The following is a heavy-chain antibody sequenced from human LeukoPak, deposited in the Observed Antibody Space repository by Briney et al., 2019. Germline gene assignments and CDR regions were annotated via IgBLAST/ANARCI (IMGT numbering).Heavy chain of an antibody. CDR1: GFIVGTNS. Sequence: PGGSLRLSCAASGFIVGTNSMSWVRQSPGKGLEWVSVIYSGGSTYYADSVNGRFTISRDNSRNTLFLQMNSLRAEDTALYYCASAREYCGSAECYEYFQHWGQGTLVTVSS. CDR2: IYSGGST. D-gene: IGHD2-21*01. J-gene: IGHJ1*01. CDR3: ASAREYCGSAECYEYFQH. V-gene: IGHV3-53*01.